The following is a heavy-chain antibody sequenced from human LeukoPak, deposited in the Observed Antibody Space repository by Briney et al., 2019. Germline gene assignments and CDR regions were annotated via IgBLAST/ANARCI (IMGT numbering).Heavy chain of an antibody. V-gene: IGHV3-43*01. J-gene: IGHJ4*02. D-gene: IGHD6-13*01. CDR2: ITWDGDVT. CDR1: RFTFHDHT. CDR3: TKDAAYSSSWFGYFDY. Sequence: GGSLRLSCAASRFTFHDHTMHWVRQGPGKRLEWVALITWDGDVTHYADSVKGRFTISRDNSKNSLFLQMNSVTTEDTALYYCTKDAAYSSSWFGYFDYWGQGTLVTVSS.